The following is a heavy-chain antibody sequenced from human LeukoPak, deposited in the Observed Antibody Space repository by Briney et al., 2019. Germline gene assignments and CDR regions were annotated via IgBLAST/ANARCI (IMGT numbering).Heavy chain of an antibody. V-gene: IGHV3-74*01. CDR2: INGDGRNI. J-gene: IGHJ6*02. CDR1: GFTFSSYW. D-gene: IGHD3-9*01. CDR3: TRDLMDYDVSTGLNHYYMDV. Sequence: GGSLRLSCVASGFTFSSYWMHWVRQDPRKGLVWVSRINGDGRNINYADSVRGRFTISRDNAKNTLYLQMNTLRVEDTAVYYCTRDLMDYDVSTGLNHYYMDVWGQGTTVTVSS.